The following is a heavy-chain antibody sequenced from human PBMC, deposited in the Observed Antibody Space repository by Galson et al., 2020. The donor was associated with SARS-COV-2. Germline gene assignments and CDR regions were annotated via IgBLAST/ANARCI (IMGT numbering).Heavy chain of an antibody. Sequence: ASVKVSCKASGYTFTGYYMHWVRQAPGQGLEWMGWINPNSGGTNYAQKFQGWVTMTRDTSISTAYMELSRLRSDDTAVYYCARDYTGTVGGVFDYWGQGTLVTVSS. CDR1: GYTFTGYY. CDR2: INPNSGGT. D-gene: IGHD1-7*01. CDR3: ARDYTGTVGGVFDY. J-gene: IGHJ4*02. V-gene: IGHV1-2*04.